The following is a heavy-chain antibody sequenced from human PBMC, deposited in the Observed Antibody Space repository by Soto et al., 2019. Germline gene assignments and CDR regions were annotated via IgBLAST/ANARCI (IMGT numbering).Heavy chain of an antibody. J-gene: IGHJ6*02. CDR3: ARGTGYSSSWYLYYYYYYGMDV. Sequence: SVKVSCKASGGTFSSYAISWVRQAPGQGLEWMGGIIPIFGTANYAQKFQGRVTITADESTSTAYMELSSLRSEDTAVYYCARGTGYSSSWYLYYYYYYGMDVWG. CDR1: GGTFSSYA. CDR2: IIPIFGTA. V-gene: IGHV1-69*13. D-gene: IGHD6-13*01.